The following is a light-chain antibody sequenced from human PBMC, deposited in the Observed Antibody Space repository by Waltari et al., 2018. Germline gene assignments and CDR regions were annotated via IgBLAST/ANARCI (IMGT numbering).Light chain of an antibody. CDR2: GVS. V-gene: IGLV2-14*03. CDR1: STDIGGYFF. Sequence: QSALTQPASVSGSPGQSITISCTGSSTDIGGYFFVSWYQQHPGTAPKLIIYGVSNRPSGVSYPCPGSKSDNTASLTISGLQTEDEADYYCSSYSSTTTRVIFGGGTRLTVL. J-gene: IGLJ2*01. CDR3: SSYSSTTTRVI.